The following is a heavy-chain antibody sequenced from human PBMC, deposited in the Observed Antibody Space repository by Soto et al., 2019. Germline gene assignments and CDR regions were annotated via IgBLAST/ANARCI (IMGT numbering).Heavy chain of an antibody. CDR3: ARLYPPLRGSSWLDY. D-gene: IGHD6-13*01. CDR2: INHSGST. Sequence: SETLSLTCAVSGGSISSGGYSWSWIRQPPGKGLEWIGEINHSGSTNYNPSLKSRVTISVDTSKNQFSLKLSSVTAADTAVYYCARLYPPLRGSSWLDYWGQGTLVTVSS. J-gene: IGHJ4*02. CDR1: GGSISSGGYS. V-gene: IGHV4-34*01.